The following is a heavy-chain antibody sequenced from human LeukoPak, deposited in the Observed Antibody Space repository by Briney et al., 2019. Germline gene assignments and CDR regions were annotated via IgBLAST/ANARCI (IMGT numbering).Heavy chain of an antibody. CDR1: GFTVSGNY. V-gene: IGHV3-66*02. D-gene: IGHD3-10*01. J-gene: IGHJ4*02. CDR2: IYSGGST. CDR3: ARGTYGNYYFDY. Sequence: GGSLRLSCAASGFTVSGNYMSWVRQAPGKGLKWVSVIYSGGSTYYADSVKGRFTISRDNSKNTLFLQMNSLRPEDTAVYYCARGTYGNYYFDYWGQGTLVTVSS.